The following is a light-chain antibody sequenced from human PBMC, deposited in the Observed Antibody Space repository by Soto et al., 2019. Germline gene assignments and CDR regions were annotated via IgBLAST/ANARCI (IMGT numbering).Light chain of an antibody. CDR3: FSYAGMYTYV. CDR2: DVN. CDR1: SSAVGAFNS. J-gene: IGLJ1*01. V-gene: IGLV2-11*01. Sequence: SVMTQPRSGSGYTGQSVSNSCTRTSSAVGAFNSVSWYQHPPGKAPNLMIYDVNQRPSGVPDRFSGSKSGNTASLTISGLQSEDEADYYCFSYAGMYTYVYETGTKVTVL.